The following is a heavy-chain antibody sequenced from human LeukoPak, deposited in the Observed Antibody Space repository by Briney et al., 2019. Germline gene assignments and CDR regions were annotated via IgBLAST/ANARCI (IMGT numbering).Heavy chain of an antibody. V-gene: IGHV3-23*01. CDR1: GFTFSSYA. J-gene: IGHJ4*02. CDR3: GEGGRRDGESGDY. D-gene: IGHD3-3*01. Sequence: GGSLRLSCAASGFTFSSYAMSWVRQAPGKGLEWVSAISGSGGSTYYADSVKGRFTISRDNSKNTLYLQMNSLRAEDTAGYYGGEGGRRDGESGDYWGQGTLVTVSS. CDR2: ISGSGGST.